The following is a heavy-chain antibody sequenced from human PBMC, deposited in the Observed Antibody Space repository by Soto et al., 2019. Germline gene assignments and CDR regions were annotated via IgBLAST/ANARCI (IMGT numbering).Heavy chain of an antibody. CDR3: ASTDSSSSWYGFDY. V-gene: IGHV3-48*02. CDR2: ISSSSSTI. J-gene: IGHJ4*02. Sequence: PGGSLRLSCAASGFTFSSYSMNWVRQAPGKGLEWVSYISSSSSTIYYADSVKGRFTISRDNAKNSLYLQMNSLRDEDTAVYYCASTDSSSSWYGFDYWGQGTLVTVSS. D-gene: IGHD6-13*01. CDR1: GFTFSSYS.